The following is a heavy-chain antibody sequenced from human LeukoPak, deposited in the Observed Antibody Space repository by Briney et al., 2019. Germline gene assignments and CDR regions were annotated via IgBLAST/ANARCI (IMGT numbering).Heavy chain of an antibody. CDR1: GYTFTSYG. D-gene: IGHD3-22*01. Sequence: GASVKVSCKASGYTFTSYGISWVRQAPGPGLEWMGWISGYNGYTHYAHNLQGRVTMTTDTSTSTAYMELRSLRSDDTAVYYCARDEARYSSGYYPNWFDPWGQGTLVTVSS. CDR2: ISGYNGYT. V-gene: IGHV1-18*01. CDR3: ARDEARYSSGYYPNWFDP. J-gene: IGHJ5*02.